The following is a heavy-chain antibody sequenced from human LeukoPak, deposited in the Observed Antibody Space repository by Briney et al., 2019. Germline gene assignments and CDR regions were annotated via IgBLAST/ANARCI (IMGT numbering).Heavy chain of an antibody. CDR2: IYPGDSDT. CDR3: ARALYYCSSTSCYMPY. CDR1: GYSFTSYW. J-gene: IGHJ4*02. V-gene: IGHV5-51*01. D-gene: IGHD2-2*01. Sequence: NPGESLKISCKGSGYSFTSYWIGWVRQMPGKGLEWMGIIYPGDSDTRYSPSFQGQVTISADKSISTAYLQWSSLKASDTAMYYCARALYYCSSTSCYMPYWGQGTLVTVSS.